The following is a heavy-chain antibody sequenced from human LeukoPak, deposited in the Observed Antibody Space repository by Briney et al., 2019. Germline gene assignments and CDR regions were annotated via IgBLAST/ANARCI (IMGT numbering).Heavy chain of an antibody. D-gene: IGHD3-10*01. J-gene: IGHJ6*02. Sequence: GGSLRLSCAASGFTFSSYWMSCVRQAPGKGLEWVANIKQDGSEKYYVDSVKGRFTISRDNAKNSLYLQMNSLRAEDTAVYYCARDLLTMVRGVIYYYYGMDVWGQGTTVTVSS. CDR2: IKQDGSEK. CDR3: ARDLLTMVRGVIYYYYGMDV. CDR1: GFTFSSYW. V-gene: IGHV3-7*01.